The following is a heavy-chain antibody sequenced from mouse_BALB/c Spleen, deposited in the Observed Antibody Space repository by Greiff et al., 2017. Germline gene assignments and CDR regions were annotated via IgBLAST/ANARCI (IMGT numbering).Heavy chain of an antibody. J-gene: IGHJ4*01. D-gene: IGHD2-1*01. CDR3: AREGNYHYYAMDY. CDR1: GFSLTGYG. Sequence: VQVVESGPGLVAPSQSLSITCTVSGFSLTGYGVNWVRQPPGKGLEWLGMIWGDGSTDYNSALKSRLSISKDNSKSQVFLKMNSLQTDDTARYYCAREGNYHYYAMDYWGQGTSVTVSS. V-gene: IGHV2-6-7*01. CDR2: IWGDGST.